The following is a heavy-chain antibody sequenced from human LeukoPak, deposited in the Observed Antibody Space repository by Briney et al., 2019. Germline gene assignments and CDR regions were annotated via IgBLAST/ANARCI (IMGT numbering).Heavy chain of an antibody. J-gene: IGHJ6*03. CDR1: GYSVSSNSAA. V-gene: IGHV6-1*01. D-gene: IGHD1-26*01. CDR2: TYYRSKRYN. Sequence: SQTLSLTCAIAGYSVSSNSAAWNWIRQSPSRGLEWLGRTYYRSKRYNDYAVSVKGRITINPDTSKNQFSLQLNSVTPEDTAVYYCARVPLGSHFRATSYYYYMDVWGKGTRVTVSS. CDR3: ARVPLGSHFRATSYYYYMDV.